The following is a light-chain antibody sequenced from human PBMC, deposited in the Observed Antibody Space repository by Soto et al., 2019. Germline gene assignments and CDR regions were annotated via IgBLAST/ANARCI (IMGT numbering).Light chain of an antibody. CDR2: AAS. J-gene: IGKJ1*01. Sequence: DIHMTQSPSSLSASLGDRVTITFRASQSISSYLNWYQQKPGRAPKLLIYAASSLQSGVPSRFSGSGSGTDFTLTISSLQPEDFATYYCQQSYSTPVTFGRGTKVDIK. CDR1: QSISSY. V-gene: IGKV1-39*01. CDR3: QQSYSTPVT.